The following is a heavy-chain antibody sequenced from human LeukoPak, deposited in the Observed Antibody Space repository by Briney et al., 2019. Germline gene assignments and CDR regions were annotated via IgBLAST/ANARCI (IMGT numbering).Heavy chain of an antibody. D-gene: IGHD1-7*01. CDR3: ARDYWWNYDY. Sequence: GGSLRLSCAASGFTFSDYAMHWVRQAPGKGLEWVAVISKDGSDKYYPGSVRGRFTISRDNSKNTIYLQMDSLRAEDTAIYYCARDYWWNYDYWGQGTLVTVSP. CDR2: ISKDGSDK. V-gene: IGHV3-30-3*01. CDR1: GFTFSDYA. J-gene: IGHJ4*02.